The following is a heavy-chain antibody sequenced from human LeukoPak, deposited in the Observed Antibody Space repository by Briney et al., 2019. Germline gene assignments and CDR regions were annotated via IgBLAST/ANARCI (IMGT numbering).Heavy chain of an antibody. D-gene: IGHD3-22*01. CDR3: VRVKGGYYYDSSGYYFDY. CDR1: GGTFSSYA. V-gene: IGHV1-69*05. J-gene: IGHJ4*02. Sequence: SVKVSCKASGGTFSSYAISWVRQAPGQGLEWMGGIIPIFGTANYAQKFQGRVTITTDESTSTAYMELSSLRSEDTAVYYCVRVKGGYYYDSSGYYFDYWGQGTLVTVSS. CDR2: IIPIFGTA.